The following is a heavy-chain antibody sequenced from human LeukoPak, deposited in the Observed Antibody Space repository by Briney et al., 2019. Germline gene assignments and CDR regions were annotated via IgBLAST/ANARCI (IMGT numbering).Heavy chain of an antibody. D-gene: IGHD1-1*01. Sequence: GGSLRLSCAASGFTFSSYEMNWVRQAPGKGLEWVSYISSSGSTIYYADSVKGRFTISRDNAKNSLYLQMNSLRAEDTAVYYCARDPCRGVNEEYYFDYWGQGTLVTVSS. CDR1: GFTFSSYE. V-gene: IGHV3-48*03. J-gene: IGHJ4*02. CDR2: ISSSGSTI. CDR3: ARDPCRGVNEEYYFDY.